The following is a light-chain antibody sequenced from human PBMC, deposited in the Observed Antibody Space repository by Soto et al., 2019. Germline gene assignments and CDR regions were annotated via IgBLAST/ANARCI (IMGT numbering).Light chain of an antibody. CDR1: QGISDW. CDR2: AAS. Sequence: SPASVSVRVGDRDPITWLARQGISDWLAWYQQKPGEAPKLLIYAASNLQSGVPSRFSGSGSGTDFTLTINSLQPEDFASYYCQQDKSSPLTLGQGTRLEI. CDR3: QQDKSSPLT. J-gene: IGKJ5*01. V-gene: IGKV1D-12*01.